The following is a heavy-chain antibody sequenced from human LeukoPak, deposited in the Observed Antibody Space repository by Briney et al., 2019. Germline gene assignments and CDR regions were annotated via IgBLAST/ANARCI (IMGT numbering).Heavy chain of an antibody. J-gene: IGHJ4*02. Sequence: ASVKVSCKASGYTFTGYYMHWVRQAPGQGLEWMGWINPNSGGTNYAQKFQGRVTMTRDTSISTAYMELSGLRSDDTAVYYCARDQGITMIVVVITHFDYWGQGTLVTVSS. D-gene: IGHD3-22*01. V-gene: IGHV1-2*02. CDR2: INPNSGGT. CDR3: ARDQGITMIVVVITHFDY. CDR1: GYTFTGYY.